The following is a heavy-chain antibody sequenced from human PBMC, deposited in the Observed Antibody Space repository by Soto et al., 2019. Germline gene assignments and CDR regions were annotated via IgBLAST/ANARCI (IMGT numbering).Heavy chain of an antibody. CDR1: GGSFSTST. Sequence: QVQLVQSGAEVKKPGSSVKVSCKASGGSFSTSTITWVRQAPGQGLEWMGRIIPILAITNYTQNFQGRVTITADKSTSTASMELSSLTSEDTAVYYCASRAGFYYGSGSYYEDYWGQGTLVTVSS. J-gene: IGHJ4*02. CDR2: IIPILAIT. V-gene: IGHV1-69*02. D-gene: IGHD3-10*01. CDR3: ASRAGFYYGSGSYYEDY.